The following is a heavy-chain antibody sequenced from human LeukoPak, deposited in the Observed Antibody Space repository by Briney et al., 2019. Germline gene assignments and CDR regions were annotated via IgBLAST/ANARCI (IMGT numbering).Heavy chain of an antibody. D-gene: IGHD2-15*01. CDR2: ISSSGT. V-gene: IGHV3-23*01. Sequence: GGSLRLSCAASGFTFNNYAMSWVRQAPGKGLEWVSTISSSGTNYADSVKGRFTISKDNSENRLSLQMDSLRAEDTAVYFCAKDTTAWWYHRAYMNVWGKGTTVTVSS. CDR3: AKDTTAWWYHRAYMNV. J-gene: IGHJ6*03. CDR1: GFTFNNYA.